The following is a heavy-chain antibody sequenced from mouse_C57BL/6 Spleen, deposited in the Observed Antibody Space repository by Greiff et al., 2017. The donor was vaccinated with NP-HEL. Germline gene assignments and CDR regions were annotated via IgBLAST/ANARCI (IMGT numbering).Heavy chain of an antibody. D-gene: IGHD1-1*01. V-gene: IGHV3-6*01. Sequence: EVKLQESGPGLVKPSQSLSLTCSVTGYSITGGYYWNWIRQFPGNKLEWMGYISYDGSNNYNPSLKNRISITRDTSKNQFFLKLNSVTTEDTATYYCARDDYGSSWGQGTTLTVSS. CDR3: ARDDYGSS. J-gene: IGHJ2*01. CDR2: ISYDGSN. CDR1: GYSITGGYY.